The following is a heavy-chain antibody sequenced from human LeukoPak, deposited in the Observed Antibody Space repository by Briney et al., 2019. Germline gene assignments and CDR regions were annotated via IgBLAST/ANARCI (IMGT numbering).Heavy chain of an antibody. D-gene: IGHD6-6*01. CDR2: IIPIFGTA. CDR1: GGTFTSYA. Sequence: SVKVSCKASGGTFTSYAISWVRQAPGQGLEWMGRIIPIFGTANYAQKFQGRVTITTDESTSTAYMELSSLRSEDTAVYYCARGSRYYFDYWGQGTLVTVSS. V-gene: IGHV1-69*05. CDR3: ARGSRYYFDY. J-gene: IGHJ4*02.